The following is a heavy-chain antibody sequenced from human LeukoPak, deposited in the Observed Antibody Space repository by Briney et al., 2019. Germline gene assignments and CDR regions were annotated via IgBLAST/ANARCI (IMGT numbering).Heavy chain of an antibody. CDR1: GYSISSGYY. V-gene: IGHV4-38-2*01. J-gene: IGHJ4*02. Sequence: PSETLSLTCAVSGYSISSGYYWGWIRQPPGKGLEWIESIYHSGSTYYNPSLKSRVTISVDTSKNQFSLKLSSVTAADTAVYYCAKTVDIVATVDYWGQGTLVTVSS. CDR3: AKTVDIVATVDY. D-gene: IGHD5-12*01. CDR2: IYHSGST.